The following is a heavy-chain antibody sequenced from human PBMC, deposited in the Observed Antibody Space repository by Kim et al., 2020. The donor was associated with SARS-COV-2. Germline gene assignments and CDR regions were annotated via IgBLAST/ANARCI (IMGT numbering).Heavy chain of an antibody. CDR3: ARGVDSSGWYLGVNDAFDI. D-gene: IGHD6-19*01. CDR2: IYYSGST. Sequence: SETLSLTCTVSGGSISSSSYYWGWIRQPPGKGLEWIGSIYYSGSTYYNPSLKSRVTISVDTSKNQFSLKLSSVTAADTAVYYCARGVDSSGWYLGVNDAFDIWGQGTMVTVSS. V-gene: IGHV4-39*01. CDR1: GGSISSSSYY. J-gene: IGHJ3*02.